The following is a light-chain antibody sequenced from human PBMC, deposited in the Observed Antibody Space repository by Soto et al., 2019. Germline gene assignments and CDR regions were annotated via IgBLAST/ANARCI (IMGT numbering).Light chain of an antibody. V-gene: IGKV3-20*01. J-gene: IGKJ5*01. CDR2: GAS. CDR3: QQYHNWPPIT. Sequence: ESVLTQATGTLSLSPGERATLSCRASQSVSSSYLAWYQQKPGQAPRLLIYGASSRATGIPDRFSGWGSGTEFTLTISSLQSEDFAVYYCQQYHNWPPITFGQGTRL. CDR1: QSVSSSY.